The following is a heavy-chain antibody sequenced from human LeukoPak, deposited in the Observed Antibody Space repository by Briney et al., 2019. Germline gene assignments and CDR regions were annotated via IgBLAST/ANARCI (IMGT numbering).Heavy chain of an antibody. D-gene: IGHD1-26*01. J-gene: IGHJ4*02. CDR3: ARVYSVGATFDY. CDR1: GGSISTYY. V-gene: IGHV4-59*01. CDR2: SYYSGST. Sequence: PSETLSLTRSVSGGSISTYYWSWIRQPPGRGLEWIGYSYYSGSTNYNPSPQSRVTISVDTSKNQFSLNLSSVTAADTAVYYCARVYSVGATFDYWGQGTLVTVSS.